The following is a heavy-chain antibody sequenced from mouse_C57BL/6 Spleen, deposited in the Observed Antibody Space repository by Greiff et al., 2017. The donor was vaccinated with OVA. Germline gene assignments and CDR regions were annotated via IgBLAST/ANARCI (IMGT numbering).Heavy chain of an antibody. CDR3: ARNEGLLRYLDV. CDR2: FYPGSGSI. CDR1: GYTFTEYT. J-gene: IGHJ1*03. D-gene: IGHD6-2*01. V-gene: IGHV1-62-2*01. Sequence: VKLVESGAELVKPGASVKLSCKASGYTFTEYTIHWVKQRSGQGLEWIGWFYPGSGSIKYNEKFKDKATLTADKSSSTVYMELSSLTSEDSAVYVCARNEGLLRYLDVWGTGTTVTVSS.